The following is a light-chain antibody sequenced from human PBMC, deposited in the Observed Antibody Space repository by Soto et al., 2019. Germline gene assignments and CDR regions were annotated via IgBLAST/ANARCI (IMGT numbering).Light chain of an antibody. CDR2: SAS. CDR1: QSVNSD. Sequence: ETVMTQSPATLSASPGESATLSCRASQSVNSDLAWYQQIPGQAPRLLIYSASTGATGGPARFSGSASGTEFTLTISSLQSEDFAIYYCQQYNNWPLTFGGGTKVEI. J-gene: IGKJ4*01. CDR3: QQYNNWPLT. V-gene: IGKV3-15*01.